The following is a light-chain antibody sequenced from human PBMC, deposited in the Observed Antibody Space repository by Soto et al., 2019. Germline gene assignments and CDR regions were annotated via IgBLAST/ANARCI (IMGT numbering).Light chain of an antibody. CDR3: QWYNNWPPMKT. J-gene: IGKJ1*01. Sequence: EIVMTQSPATLSVSPGDRATLSCRASQTINSKFAWSQQRPGQAPRIIIYGASTRATNIPASFSGSRSGTECTLTISSLQSDDCAGYYCQWYNNWPPMKTVGKGTKGEIK. CDR2: GAS. V-gene: IGKV3-15*01. CDR1: QTINSK.